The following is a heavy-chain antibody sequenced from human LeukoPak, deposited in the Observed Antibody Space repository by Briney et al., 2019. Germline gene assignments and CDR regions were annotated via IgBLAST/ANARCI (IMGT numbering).Heavy chain of an antibody. D-gene: IGHD3-10*01. Sequence: PGGSLRLSCAASGFTFSSYGMHWVRQAPGKGLEWVAFIRYDGSNKYYAASVRRRFTISRNNKNNTLYLQMTRLTAENTVVYYCAKDQLGFGESPIDYWGQGTLVTVSS. V-gene: IGHV3-30*02. CDR3: AKDQLGFGESPIDY. CDR1: GFTFSSYG. CDR2: IRYDGSNK. J-gene: IGHJ4*02.